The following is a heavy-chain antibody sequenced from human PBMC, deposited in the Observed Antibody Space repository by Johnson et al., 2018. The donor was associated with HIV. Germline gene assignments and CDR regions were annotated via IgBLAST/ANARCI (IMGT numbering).Heavy chain of an antibody. CDR2: ISSGGSTI. D-gene: IGHD6-6*01. J-gene: IGHJ3*02. CDR1: GFKLTNYG. Sequence: EVQVVESGGGLVQPGGSLRLSCAASGFKLTNYGMNWVRQAPGKGLEWVSAISSGGSTIYYADSVKGRFTISRDNAKNSLYLQMNSLRAEDTAVYYCARDRNIAARQDAFDIWGQGTMVTVSS. V-gene: IGHV3-48*04. CDR3: ARDRNIAARQDAFDI.